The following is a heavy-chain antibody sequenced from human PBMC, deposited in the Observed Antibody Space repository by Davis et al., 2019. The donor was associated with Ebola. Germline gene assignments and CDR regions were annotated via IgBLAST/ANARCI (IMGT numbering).Heavy chain of an antibody. J-gene: IGHJ3*02. Sequence: ASVKVSCKASGGTFSSYAISWVRQAPGQGLEWMGWINAGNGNTKYSQKFQGRVTITRDTSASTAYMELSSLRSEDTAVYYCARDVLLWFRELAGDAFDIWGQGTMVTVSS. CDR2: INAGNGNT. CDR3: ARDVLLWFRELAGDAFDI. D-gene: IGHD3-10*01. CDR1: GGTFSSYA. V-gene: IGHV1-3*01.